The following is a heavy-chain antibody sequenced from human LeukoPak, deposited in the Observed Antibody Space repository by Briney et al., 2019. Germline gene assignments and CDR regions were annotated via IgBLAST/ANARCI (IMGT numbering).Heavy chain of an antibody. CDR3: ARVEYAGAVAGDFDY. D-gene: IGHD6-19*01. J-gene: IGHJ4*02. CDR2: INTNTGNP. CDR1: GYTFTGYY. V-gene: IGHV7-4-1*01. Sequence: ASVKVSCKASGYTFTGYYMHWVRQAPGQGLEWMGWINTNTGNPTYAQGFTGRFVFSLDTSVSTAYLQIGSLKAEDTAVYYCARVEYAGAVAGDFDYWGQGTLVTVSS.